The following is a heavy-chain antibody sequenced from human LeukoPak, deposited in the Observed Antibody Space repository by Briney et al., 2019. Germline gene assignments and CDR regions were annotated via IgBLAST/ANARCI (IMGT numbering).Heavy chain of an antibody. D-gene: IGHD3-22*01. CDR3: ASEGADYYDSSGYYYRAFDI. CDR2: IIPIFGTA. V-gene: IGHV1-69*05. J-gene: IGHJ3*02. Sequence: SVKVSCKASGGTFSSYAISWVRQAPGQGLEWMGGIIPIFGTANYAQKFQGRVTITTDESTSTAYMELSSLRSEDTAVYYCASEGADYYDSSGYYYRAFDIWGQGTMVTVSS. CDR1: GGTFSSYA.